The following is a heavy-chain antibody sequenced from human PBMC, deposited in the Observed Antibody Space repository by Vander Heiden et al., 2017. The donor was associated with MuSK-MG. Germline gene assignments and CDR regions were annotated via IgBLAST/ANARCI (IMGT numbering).Heavy chain of an antibody. CDR2: IYYSGSA. D-gene: IGHD3-9*01. V-gene: IGHV4-31*03. J-gene: IGHJ4*02. Sequence: QVQLQESGPGLVKPSQTLSLTCTVSGGSFSSGGYYWSWIRQHPGKGLEWIGNIYYSGSAYYNPSLKSRVIISVDTSKNQFSLRLSSVTAADTAVYYCARYGDIVTGYRLFYFDYWGQGTLVTVSS. CDR3: ARYGDIVTGYRLFYFDY. CDR1: GGSFSSGGYY.